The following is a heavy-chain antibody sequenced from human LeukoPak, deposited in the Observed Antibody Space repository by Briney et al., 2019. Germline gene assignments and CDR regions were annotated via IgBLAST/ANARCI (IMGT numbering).Heavy chain of an antibody. CDR1: GGSFSGYY. D-gene: IGHD5-12*01. J-gene: IGHJ4*02. Sequence: SETLSLTCAVYGGSFSGYYWSWIRQPPGKGLEWIGEIKHSGSTNYNPSLKSRVTISVDTSKNQFSLKLSSVTAADTAVYYCASSGYSGYDPGIFDYWGQGTLVTASS. CDR3: ASSGYSGYDPGIFDY. V-gene: IGHV4-34*01. CDR2: IKHSGST.